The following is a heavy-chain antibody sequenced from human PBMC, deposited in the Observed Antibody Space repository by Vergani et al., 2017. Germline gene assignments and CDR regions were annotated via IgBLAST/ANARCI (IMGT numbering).Heavy chain of an antibody. V-gene: IGHV4-30-2*01. Sequence: QVQLQESGPGLVKPSETLSLTCAVSGGSISSGGYSWSWIRQPPGKGLEWIGYIYQSGSTYYNPSLKSRVTISVDRSKNQFSLKLSSVTAADTAVYYCARDRGYSYGYNWFDPWGQGTLVTVSS. CDR1: GGSISSGGYS. J-gene: IGHJ5*02. CDR2: IYQSGST. D-gene: IGHD5-18*01. CDR3: ARDRGYSYGYNWFDP.